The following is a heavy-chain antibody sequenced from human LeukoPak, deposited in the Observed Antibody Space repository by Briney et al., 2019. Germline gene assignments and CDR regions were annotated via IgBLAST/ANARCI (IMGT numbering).Heavy chain of an antibody. CDR2: MNPNSGNT. D-gene: IGHD5-18*01. CDR1: GYTFTNYD. V-gene: IGHV1-8*03. CDR3: AGAPAGYSYGPPYYMDV. Sequence: GASVKVSCKASGYTFTNYDINWVRQATGQGLEWMGWMNPNSGNTGYGQKFQGRVTITRNTSISTAYMELSSLRSEDTAVYYCAGAPAGYSYGPPYYMDVWGKGTTVTISS. J-gene: IGHJ6*03.